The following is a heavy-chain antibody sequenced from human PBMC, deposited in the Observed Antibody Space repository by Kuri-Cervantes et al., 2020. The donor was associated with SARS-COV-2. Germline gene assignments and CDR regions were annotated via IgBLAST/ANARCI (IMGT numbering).Heavy chain of an antibody. CDR1: GFTFSSYG. CDR2: IWYDGSNK. J-gene: IGHJ4*02. CDR3: AKDRVGVQDF. Sequence: GGSLRLSCAASGFTFSSYGMHWVRQAPGKGLEWVAVIWYDGSNKYYAGSVKGRFTISRDNSKNTLYLQMNSLRSEDTAMYYCAKDRVGVQDFWGQGTLVTVSS. D-gene: IGHD2-21*01. V-gene: IGHV3-30*02.